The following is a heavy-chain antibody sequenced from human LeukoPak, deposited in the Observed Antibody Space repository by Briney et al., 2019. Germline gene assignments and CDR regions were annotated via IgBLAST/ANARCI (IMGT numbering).Heavy chain of an antibody. D-gene: IGHD6-6*01. CDR3: QLDVAVRHDC. Sequence: GASVKVSCKASGGTFRSFAISWVRQAPGQGLEWMGWINPNSGGTNYAEKFQGRVTMTRDTSISTAYMELSRLRSDDTAVYYCQLDVAVRHDCWGQGTLVTVSS. J-gene: IGHJ4*02. V-gene: IGHV1-2*02. CDR1: GGTFRSFA. CDR2: INPNSGGT.